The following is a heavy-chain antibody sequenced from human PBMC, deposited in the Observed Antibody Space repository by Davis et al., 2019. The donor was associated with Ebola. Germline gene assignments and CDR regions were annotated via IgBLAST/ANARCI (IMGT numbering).Heavy chain of an antibody. CDR2: ISQSGST. CDR1: GDSISSSNW. J-gene: IGHJ6*02. D-gene: IGHD3-3*01. V-gene: IGHV4-4*02. CDR3: ASIWSGYYGMDV. Sequence: GSLRLSCAASGDSISSSNWWSWVRQPPGKGLEWIGEISQSGSTNYNPSLKSRVTISVDKSKNQFSLKLSSVTAADTAVYYCASIWSGYYGMDVWGQGTTVTVSS.